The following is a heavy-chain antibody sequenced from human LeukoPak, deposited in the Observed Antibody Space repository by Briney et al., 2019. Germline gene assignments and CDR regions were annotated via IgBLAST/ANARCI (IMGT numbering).Heavy chain of an antibody. D-gene: IGHD2-2*01. Sequence: SETLSLTCAVYGGSFSGHYWSWVRQPPGKGLEWIGEINHSGSTHYNPSLKSRVTMSVDTSKNQFSLKLSSVTAADTAVYYCARVRRDYCSSTSCSVAFDIWGQGTMVTVSS. J-gene: IGHJ3*02. CDR1: GGSFSGHY. V-gene: IGHV4-34*01. CDR2: INHSGST. CDR3: ARVRRDYCSSTSCSVAFDI.